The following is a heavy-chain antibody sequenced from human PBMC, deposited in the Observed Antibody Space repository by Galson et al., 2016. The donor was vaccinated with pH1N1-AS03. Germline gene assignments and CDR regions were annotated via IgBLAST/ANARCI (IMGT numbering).Heavy chain of an antibody. J-gene: IGHJ6*02. D-gene: IGHD2-2*01. CDR1: GVIFNGNA. Sequence: SVKVSCKASGVIFNGNAISWVRQAPGQGLEWIGGIMGVFGIPNYAQKFQGRVTISADKSTSTAYVELRSLTSEDTAVYYCAKEGPPALLFYYAMDVWGHGTTVTVS. CDR2: IMGVFGIP. V-gene: IGHV1-69*10. CDR3: AKEGPPALLFYYAMDV.